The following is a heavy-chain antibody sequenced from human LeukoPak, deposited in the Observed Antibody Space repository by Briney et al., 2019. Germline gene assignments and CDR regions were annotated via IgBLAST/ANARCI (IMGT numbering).Heavy chain of an antibody. CDR3: ARTFNSGSYYMSFDY. J-gene: IGHJ4*01. CDR1: GYTFSTNG. D-gene: IGHD1-26*01. V-gene: IGHV1-18*01. Sequence: ASVKVSCKASGYTFSTNGISWVRQAPGQGLEWMGWISAYNGNTNYAQKLQGRVTMTTDTSTSTAYLELRRLSSDDTAVYYCARTFNSGSYYMSFDYWGHGTLVTVSS. CDR2: ISAYNGNT.